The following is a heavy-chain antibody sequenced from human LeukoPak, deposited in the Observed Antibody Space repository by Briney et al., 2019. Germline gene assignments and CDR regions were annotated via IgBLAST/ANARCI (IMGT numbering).Heavy chain of an antibody. D-gene: IGHD6-13*01. CDR1: GFTFDDYG. J-gene: IGHJ4*02. V-gene: IGHV3-20*04. CDR3: ARRGSSSSWYGMDY. CDR2: INWNGGST. Sequence: GGSLRLSCAASGFTFDDYGMSWVRQASGKGLEWVSGINWNGGSTGYADSVKGRFTISRDNAKNSLYLQMNSLRAEDTALYYCARRGSSSSWYGMDYWGQGTLVTVSS.